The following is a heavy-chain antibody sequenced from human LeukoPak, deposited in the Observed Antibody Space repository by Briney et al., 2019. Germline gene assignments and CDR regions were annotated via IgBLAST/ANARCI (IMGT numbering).Heavy chain of an antibody. CDR2: INPSGGST. Sequence: ASVKVSCKASGYTFTSYYMHWVRQAPGQGLEWMGIINPSGGSTSYAQKFQGRVTMTRDMSTSTVYMELSSLRSEDTAVCYCARDWWDSGSHFAFDYWGQGTLVTVSS. J-gene: IGHJ4*02. CDR3: ARDWWDSGSHFAFDY. D-gene: IGHD1-26*01. CDR1: GYTFTSYY. V-gene: IGHV1-46*01.